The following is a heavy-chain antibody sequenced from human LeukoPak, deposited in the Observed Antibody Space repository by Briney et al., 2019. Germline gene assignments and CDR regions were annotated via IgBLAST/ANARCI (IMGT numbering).Heavy chain of an antibody. CDR2: INYSGRT. V-gene: IGHV4-39*01. J-gene: IGHJ5*02. Sequence: PSETLSLTCIVSGDSISSSDYYWGWLRQPPGEGLEWIALINYSGRTFYNPSLRSRVTISVDMSRNQFSLRLTSVTATDTAVYYCARRRKDLNWFDPWGQGTLVIVSS. CDR3: ARRRKDLNWFDP. CDR1: GDSISSSDYY.